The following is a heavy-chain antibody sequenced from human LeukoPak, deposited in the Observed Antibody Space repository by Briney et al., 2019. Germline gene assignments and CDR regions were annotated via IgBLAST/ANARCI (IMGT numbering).Heavy chain of an antibody. CDR2: VYYSGST. V-gene: IGHV4-59*01. J-gene: IGHJ4*02. D-gene: IGHD3-10*01. CDR3: ARVGGFRDFDY. CDR1: GGSISSSF. Sequence: SETLSLTCTVSGGSISSSFWSWIRQPPGKGLEWIGYVYYSGSTNYNPSLKSRVTISVDTSKNQFSLKLSSVTAADTAVYYCARVGGFRDFDYWGQGTLVTVSS.